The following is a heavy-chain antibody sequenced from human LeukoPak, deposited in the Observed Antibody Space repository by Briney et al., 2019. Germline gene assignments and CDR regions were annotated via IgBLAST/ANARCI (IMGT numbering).Heavy chain of an antibody. Sequence: GGSLRLSCAASGFTFSNYGMHWVRQAPGKGLEWVAFIQYDGSNKYYADSMKGRFTISRDNSKNTLYLQMNSLRAEDTAVYYCAKRGAEVGATVAPGDYWGQGTPVTVSS. CDR1: GFTFSNYG. CDR2: IQYDGSNK. D-gene: IGHD1-26*01. CDR3: AKRGAEVGATVAPGDY. V-gene: IGHV3-30*02. J-gene: IGHJ4*02.